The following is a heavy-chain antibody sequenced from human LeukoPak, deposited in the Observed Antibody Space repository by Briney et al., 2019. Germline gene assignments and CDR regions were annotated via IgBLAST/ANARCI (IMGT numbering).Heavy chain of an antibody. CDR2: INAGNGNT. CDR3: ARGYYDSSSFSPGPHDY. J-gene: IGHJ4*02. D-gene: IGHD3-22*01. Sequence: GSVKVSCKASGYTFTSYAMHWVRQAPGQRLEWMGWINAGNGNTKYSQKFQGRVTITRDTSASTAYMELSSLRSEDTAVYYCARGYYDSSSFSPGPHDYWGQGTLVTVSS. CDR1: GYTFTSYA. V-gene: IGHV1-3*01.